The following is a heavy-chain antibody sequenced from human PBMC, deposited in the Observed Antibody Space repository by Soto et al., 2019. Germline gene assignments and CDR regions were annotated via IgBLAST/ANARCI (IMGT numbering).Heavy chain of an antibody. CDR1: GFTFDDYA. CDR2: ISWNSGSI. D-gene: IGHD2-15*01. Sequence: EVQLVESGGGLVQPGRSLRLSCAASGFTFDDYAMHWVRQAPGKGLEWVSGISWNSGSIGYADSVKGRFIISRDNAKNSLYLQMNSLRAEDTALYYCAKDISSESIVVVVATTFDYWGQGTLVTVSS. CDR3: AKDISSESIVVVVATTFDY. V-gene: IGHV3-9*01. J-gene: IGHJ4*02.